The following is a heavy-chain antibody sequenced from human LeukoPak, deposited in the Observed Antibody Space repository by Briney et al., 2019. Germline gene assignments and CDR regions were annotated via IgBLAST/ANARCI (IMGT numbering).Heavy chain of an antibody. CDR1: GFTFSSYW. D-gene: IGHD3-9*01. V-gene: IGHV3-74*01. J-gene: IGHJ4*02. Sequence: PGGSLRLSCAASGFTFSSYWMHWVRQAPGKGLEWVSRINSDGGSTTYADSVKGRFTISRDNAKNTMYLQISSLRADDSAVYYCGRGGLTGQMAAFDYWGQGALVTVST. CDR2: INSDGGST. CDR3: GRGGLTGQMAAFDY.